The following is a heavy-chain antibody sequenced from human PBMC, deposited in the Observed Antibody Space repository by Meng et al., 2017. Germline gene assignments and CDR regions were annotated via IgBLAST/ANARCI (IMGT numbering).Heavy chain of an antibody. Sequence: QVRLVQCGPEEKKPGAPGKVSCKPSGYNFPDYYIHWVRQAPGQGLEWMGRIDPKNGDTHYAQKFQGRVTMTGDTSISTAYMDLSGLRSDDTAVYYCARDEDISAAGKLFGDYWGQGTLVTVSS. CDR2: IDPKNGDT. V-gene: IGHV1-2*06. CDR1: GYNFPDYY. CDR3: ARDEDISAAGKLFGDY. D-gene: IGHD6-13*01. J-gene: IGHJ4*02.